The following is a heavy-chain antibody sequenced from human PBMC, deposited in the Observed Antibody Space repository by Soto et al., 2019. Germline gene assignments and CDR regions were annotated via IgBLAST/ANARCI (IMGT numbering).Heavy chain of an antibody. V-gene: IGHV4-34*01. J-gene: IGHJ5*02. Sequence: SETLSLTCAVYGGSFSGYYWSWIRQPPGKGLEWIGEINHSGSTNYNPSLKSRVTISVDTSKNQFSLKLSSVTAADTAVYYCARGLPRSLDIVVVPAAHPIARGNWFDPWGQGTLVTVSS. CDR1: GGSFSGYY. CDR2: INHSGST. CDR3: ARGLPRSLDIVVVPAAHPIARGNWFDP. D-gene: IGHD2-2*01.